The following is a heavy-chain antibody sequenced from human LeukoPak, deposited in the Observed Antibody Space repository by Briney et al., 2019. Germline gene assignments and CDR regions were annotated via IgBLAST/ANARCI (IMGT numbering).Heavy chain of an antibody. CDR2: INSDGSST. CDR3: ARGNYDFWSGYYTRYYYYYYGMDV. J-gene: IGHJ6*02. V-gene: IGHV3-74*01. D-gene: IGHD3-3*01. CDR1: GFTFSSYA. Sequence: GGSLRLSCAASGFTFSSYAINWVRQAPGKGLVWVSRINSDGSSTSYADSVKGRFTISRDNAKNTLYLQMNSLRAEDTAVYYCARGNYDFWSGYYTRYYYYYYGMDVWGQGTTVTVSS.